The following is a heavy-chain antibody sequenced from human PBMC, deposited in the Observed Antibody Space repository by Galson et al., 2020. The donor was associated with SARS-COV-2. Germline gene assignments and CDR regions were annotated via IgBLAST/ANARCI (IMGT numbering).Heavy chain of an antibody. V-gene: IGHV4-39*01. Sequence: SETLSLTCTVSGVSITRSTYYWGWIRQSPGKGLEWIGYIYSKGTTYYKSSLKSRVTISIDSSMNQFSLKLGSVTAVDTGIYFCARTHGLSPSSGCFDWFDPWGQGTPVTVSS. CDR3: ARTHGLSPSSGCFDWFDP. CDR2: IYSKGTT. D-gene: IGHD6-19*01. CDR1: GVSITRSTYY. J-gene: IGHJ5*02.